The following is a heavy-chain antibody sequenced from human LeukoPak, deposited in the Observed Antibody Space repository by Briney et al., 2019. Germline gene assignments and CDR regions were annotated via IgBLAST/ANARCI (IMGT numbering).Heavy chain of an antibody. CDR3: ARAPYSSSPIDY. Sequence: SETLSLTCAVYGGSFSGYYWSWIRQPPGKGLEWIGEINHSGSTNYNPSLKSRVTISVDTSKNQFSLKLSSVTAADTAVYYCARAPYSSSPIDYWGQGTLVTVSS. V-gene: IGHV4-34*01. J-gene: IGHJ4*02. CDR1: GGSFSGYY. CDR2: INHSGST. D-gene: IGHD6-13*01.